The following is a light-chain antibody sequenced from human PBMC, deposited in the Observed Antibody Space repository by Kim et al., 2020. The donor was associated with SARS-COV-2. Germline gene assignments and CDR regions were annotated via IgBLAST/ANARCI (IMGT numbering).Light chain of an antibody. Sequence: ALGRAVKVTCQEDSLRSDKETGYQRKPGRAPIVVIYVKNKRPSGTQDRFSGAGSGNTASLTITGTRAGDEADYYCNSRDSNDNVVFGGGTQLTVL. CDR3: NSRDSNDNVV. CDR2: VKN. CDR1: SLRSDK. J-gene: IGLJ2*01. V-gene: IGLV3-19*01.